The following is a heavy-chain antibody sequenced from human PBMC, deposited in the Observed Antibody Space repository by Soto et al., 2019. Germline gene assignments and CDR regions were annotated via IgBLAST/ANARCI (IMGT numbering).Heavy chain of an antibody. CDR1: GGSISSSSYY. Sequence: SETLSLTCTVSGGSISSSSYYWGWIRQPPGKGLEWIGSIYYSGSTYYNPSLKSRVTISVDTSKNQFSLKLSSVTAADTAVYYCARCGYSSSWYDYWGQGTLVTVSS. V-gene: IGHV4-39*01. D-gene: IGHD6-13*01. CDR2: IYYSGST. J-gene: IGHJ4*02. CDR3: ARCGYSSSWYDY.